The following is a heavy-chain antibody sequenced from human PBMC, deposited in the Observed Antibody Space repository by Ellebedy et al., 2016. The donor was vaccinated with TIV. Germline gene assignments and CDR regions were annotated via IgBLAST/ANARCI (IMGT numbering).Heavy chain of an antibody. CDR2: MNPNSGNT. CDR3: ARRHFYMSDY. Sequence: AASVKVSCKASGYTFTSYDINWVRQATGQGLEWMGWMNPNSGNTGFARKFQGRVIMTRNASITTAYMELSSLRAEDTAVYYCARRHFYMSDYWGQGSLVTVSS. J-gene: IGHJ4*02. CDR1: GYTFTSYD. D-gene: IGHD2/OR15-2a*01. V-gene: IGHV1-8*01.